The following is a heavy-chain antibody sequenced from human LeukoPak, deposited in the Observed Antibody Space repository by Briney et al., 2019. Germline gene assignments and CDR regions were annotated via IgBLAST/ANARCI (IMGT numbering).Heavy chain of an antibody. CDR2: ISYDGSNK. Sequence: PGGSLRLSCAASGFTFSSYGMHWVRQAPGKGLEWVAVISYDGSNKYYADSVKGRFTISRDNSKNTLYLQMNSLRAEDTAVYYCAKDHWYYDFWSGYYLDYWGQGTLVTVSS. CDR3: AKDHWYYDFWSGYYLDY. J-gene: IGHJ4*02. D-gene: IGHD3-3*01. CDR1: GFTFSSYG. V-gene: IGHV3-30*18.